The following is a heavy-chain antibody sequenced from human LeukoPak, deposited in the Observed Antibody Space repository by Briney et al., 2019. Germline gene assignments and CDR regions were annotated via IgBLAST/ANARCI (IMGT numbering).Heavy chain of an antibody. J-gene: IGHJ1*01. Sequence: GASVKVSCKASGYTFTGYYMHWVRQAPGQGLEWMGWINPNSGGTNYAQKFQGRVTMTRDTSISTAYMELSRLRSDDTAVYYCARALPLYCSSTSCYTEYFQHWGQGTLVTVSS. CDR1: GYTFTGYY. CDR2: INPNSGGT. V-gene: IGHV1-2*02. D-gene: IGHD2-2*02. CDR3: ARALPLYCSSTSCYTEYFQH.